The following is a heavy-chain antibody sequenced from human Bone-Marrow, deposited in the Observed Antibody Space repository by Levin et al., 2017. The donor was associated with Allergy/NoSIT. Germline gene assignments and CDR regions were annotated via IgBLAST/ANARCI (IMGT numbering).Heavy chain of an antibody. CDR1: GGAIDSDPYY. D-gene: IGHD2-15*01. J-gene: IGHJ3*02. CDR3: ARGVREMYCSGDNCHSVSYFDI. Sequence: SETLSLTCTVSGGAIDSDPYYWSWIRRPAGTGLEWIGRIYSSGRTNYNASLKSRVTISVDASNNQFSLKLSSVTAADTAVYYCARGVREMYCSGDNCHSVSYFDIWGQGTMVTVSS. V-gene: IGHV4-61*02. CDR2: IYSSGRT.